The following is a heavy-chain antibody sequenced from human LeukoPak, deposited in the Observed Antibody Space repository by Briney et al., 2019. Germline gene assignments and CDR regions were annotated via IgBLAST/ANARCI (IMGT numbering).Heavy chain of an antibody. CDR2: IYYTGRT. Sequence: SETLSLTCTVSGGYISSSSYYWGWIRQTPGKGLEWIGDIYYTGRTYYNSSLKSRLTVSIDTSKNQFSLNLASLTAADTAVYYCARRRYYDSTGYLDWGQGTLITVSS. D-gene: IGHD3-22*01. CDR3: ARRRYYDSTGYLD. V-gene: IGHV4-39*01. J-gene: IGHJ1*01. CDR1: GGYISSSSYY.